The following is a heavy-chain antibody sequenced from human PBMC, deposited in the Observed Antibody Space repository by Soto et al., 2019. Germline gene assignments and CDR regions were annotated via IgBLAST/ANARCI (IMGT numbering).Heavy chain of an antibody. CDR2: ISYDGSNK. Sequence: PGGSLRLSCAASGFTFSSYAMHWVRQAPGKGLEWVAVISYDGSNKYYADSVKGRFTISRDNSKNTLYLQMNSLRAEDTAVYYCAREGEDYYYYGTDVWGQGTTVTVSS. J-gene: IGHJ6*02. V-gene: IGHV3-30-3*01. D-gene: IGHD3-10*01. CDR3: AREGEDYYYYGTDV. CDR1: GFTFSSYA.